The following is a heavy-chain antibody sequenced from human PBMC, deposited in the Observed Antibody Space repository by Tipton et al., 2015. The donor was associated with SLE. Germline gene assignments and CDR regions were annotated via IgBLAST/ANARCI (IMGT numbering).Heavy chain of an antibody. J-gene: IGHJ4*02. Sequence: SLRLSCAASGFTFSSYEMNWVRQAPGKGLEWVSYITTSGNIVFYADSLKGRFTTSRDNAKNSLHLQMNSLRAEDTAVYYCARVGQQLALYYYADYFGSYFDFWGQGTLVTVSS. D-gene: IGHD6-13*01. V-gene: IGHV3-48*03. CDR1: GFTFSSYE. CDR3: ARVGQQLALYYYADYFGSYFDF. CDR2: ITTSGNIV.